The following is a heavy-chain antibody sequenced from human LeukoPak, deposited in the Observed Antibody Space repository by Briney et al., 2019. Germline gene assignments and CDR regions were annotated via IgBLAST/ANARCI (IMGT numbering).Heavy chain of an antibody. V-gene: IGHV3-23*01. Sequence: GGSLRLSCAASGFTFSNYAMSWVRQAPGKGLEWVSTVSRSASYTYYADSVRGRFTISRDNSKNTLYLQMNSLRAEDTAVYYCARPFMLRGDQTDYWGQGTLVTVSS. CDR2: VSRSASYT. CDR1: GFTFSNYA. D-gene: IGHD3-10*01. J-gene: IGHJ4*02. CDR3: ARPFMLRGDQTDY.